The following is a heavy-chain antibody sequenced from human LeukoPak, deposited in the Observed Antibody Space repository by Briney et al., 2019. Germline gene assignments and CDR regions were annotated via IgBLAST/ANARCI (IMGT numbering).Heavy chain of an antibody. CDR2: INSDGSST. CDR1: GFTFSSYW. J-gene: IGHJ4*02. D-gene: IGHD4-17*01. CDR3: AKGPTGDYVNYLDC. Sequence: GGSLRLSCAAAGFTFSSYWMHWVRQAPGKGLVWVSRINSDGSSTSYADSVKGRFTISRDNAKNTLYLQMNSLRAEDTALYYCAKGPTGDYVNYLDCWGQGTLVTVSS. V-gene: IGHV3-74*01.